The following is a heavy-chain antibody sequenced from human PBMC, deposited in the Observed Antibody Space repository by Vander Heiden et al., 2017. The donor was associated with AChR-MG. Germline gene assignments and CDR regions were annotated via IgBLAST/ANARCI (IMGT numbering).Heavy chain of an antibody. J-gene: IGHJ4*02. Sequence: EVQLVESGGGLVQPGRSLRLSCAASGFTFDDYAMHWVRQAPGKGLEWVSGISWNSGSIGYADSVKGRFTISRDNAKNSLYLQMNSLRAEDTALYYCAKDRYSSSWGIDYWGQGTLVTVSS. D-gene: IGHD6-13*01. CDR3: AKDRYSSSWGIDY. CDR1: GFTFDDYA. CDR2: ISWNSGSI. V-gene: IGHV3-9*01.